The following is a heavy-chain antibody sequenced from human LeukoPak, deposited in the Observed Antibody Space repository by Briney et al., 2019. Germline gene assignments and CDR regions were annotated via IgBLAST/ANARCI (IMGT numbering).Heavy chain of an antibody. V-gene: IGHV3-23*01. J-gene: IGHJ6*01. CDR2: IGSDNKP. CDR1: GFTFSAYA. D-gene: IGHD3-10*02. CDR3: GRDLHYYVDMDV. Sequence: GGSLRLSCEASGFTFSAYAMTWVRQAPGKGLEWVSSIGSDNKPHYSESVKGRFGISRDNSKSMLFLQLNSLRAEDKAVYYWGRDLHYYVDMDVWGQGNTVSVSS.